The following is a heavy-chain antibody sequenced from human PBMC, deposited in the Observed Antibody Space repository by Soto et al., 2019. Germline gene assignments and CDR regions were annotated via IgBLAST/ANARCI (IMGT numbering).Heavy chain of an antibody. CDR2: IYYSGST. V-gene: IGHV4-31*03. J-gene: IGHJ4*02. CDR1: GGSINSGGYY. D-gene: IGHD5-12*01. CDR3: ARDRLPRGLEY. Sequence: SETLSLTCTVSGGSINSGGYYWSWIRQHPGKGLEWIGYIYYSGSTYYNPSLKSRVTISLDTSKNQFSLKLRSVTAADTAVYYCARDRLPRGLEYWGQGTLVTVSS.